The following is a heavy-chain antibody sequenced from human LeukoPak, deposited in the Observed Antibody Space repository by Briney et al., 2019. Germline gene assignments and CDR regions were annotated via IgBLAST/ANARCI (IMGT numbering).Heavy chain of an antibody. Sequence: ASVKVSCKASGYTFTSYDINWVRQATGQGLEWMGRMNPNSSNTGYAQKFQGRVTMTRNTSISTAYMELSSLRSEDTAVYYCARGVRRITMIVVVIKTGYYYYMDVWGKGTTVTVSS. CDR1: GYTFTSYD. CDR2: MNPNSSNT. D-gene: IGHD3-22*01. CDR3: ARGVRRITMIVVVIKTGYYYYMDV. V-gene: IGHV1-8*01. J-gene: IGHJ6*03.